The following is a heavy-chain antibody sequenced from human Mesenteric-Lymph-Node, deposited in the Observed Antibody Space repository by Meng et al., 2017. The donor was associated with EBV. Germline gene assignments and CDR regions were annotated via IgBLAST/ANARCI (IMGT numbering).Heavy chain of an antibody. D-gene: IGHD4-17*01. V-gene: IGHV4-4*02. CDR2: IYHSGRT. CDR3: ARVTVTGGYYFDY. Sequence: SGAVSVIRCGPSALPCCRLGASIEGRTWWTWDRKHPGKGLEGIGDIYHSGRTSYNPSLKSRVSLSVEKSKNHFSLNLSSVTAADTAVYYCARVTVTGGYYFDYWGQGSLVTVSS. J-gene: IGHJ4*02. CDR1: GASIEGRTW.